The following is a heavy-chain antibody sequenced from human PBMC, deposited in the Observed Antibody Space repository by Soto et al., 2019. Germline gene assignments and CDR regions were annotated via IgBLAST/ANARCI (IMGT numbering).Heavy chain of an antibody. D-gene: IGHD4-4*01. J-gene: IGHJ4*02. CDR2: IYYSGST. CDR3: GVRGHYNFDY. CDR1: GGSISSSSYY. V-gene: IGHV4-39*01. Sequence: TSETLSLTCTVSGGSISSSSYYWGWIRQPPGKGLEWIGSIYYSGSTYYNPSLKSRVTISVDTSKNQFSLKLSSVTAADTAVYYCGVRGHYNFDYWGQGTLVTVSS.